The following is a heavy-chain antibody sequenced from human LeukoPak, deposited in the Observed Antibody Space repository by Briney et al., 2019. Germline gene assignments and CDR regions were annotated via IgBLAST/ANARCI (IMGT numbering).Heavy chain of an antibody. CDR1: GGSFSGYY. CDR3: ARGGGSGSYYKRRPHYYYGMDV. CDR2: INHSGST. Sequence: SETLSLTCAVYGGSFSGYYWSWIRQPPGKGLEWIGEINHSGSTNYNPPLKSRVTISVDTSKNQSSLKLSSVTAADTAVYYCARGGGSGSYYKRRPHYYYGMDVWGQGTTVTVSS. V-gene: IGHV4-34*01. J-gene: IGHJ6*02. D-gene: IGHD3-10*01.